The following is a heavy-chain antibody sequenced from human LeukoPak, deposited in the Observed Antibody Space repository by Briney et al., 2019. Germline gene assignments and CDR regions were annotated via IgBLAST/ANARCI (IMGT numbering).Heavy chain of an antibody. CDR1: AYTFNNYG. V-gene: IGHV1-18*01. CDR2: VSTYNSDT. CDR3: ARDSGRFDVFDI. D-gene: IGHD3-10*01. J-gene: IGHJ3*02. Sequence: ASVKVSFKASAYTFNNYGVSWVRQAPGQGLEWMGWVSTYNSDTNYAQKFQGRVTMTTDTSTNTAYMELRSLTSDDTAVYYCARDSGRFDVFDIWGQGTMVTVSS.